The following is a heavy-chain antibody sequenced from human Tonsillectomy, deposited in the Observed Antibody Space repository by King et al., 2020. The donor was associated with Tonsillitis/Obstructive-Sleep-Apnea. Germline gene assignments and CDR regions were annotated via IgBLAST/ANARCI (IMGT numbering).Heavy chain of an antibody. Sequence: EVQLVESGGGLVQPGGSLRLSCAASGFTFSSYEMNWVRQAPGKGLEWVSSISSSGSTVYYADSVKGRFTISRDNAKNSLYLQMNSLRAEDTAVYYCARATATIAARHLGYWGQGALVTVSS. CDR2: ISSSGSTV. CDR3: ARATATIAARHLGY. D-gene: IGHD6-6*01. V-gene: IGHV3-48*03. J-gene: IGHJ4*02. CDR1: GFTFSSYE.